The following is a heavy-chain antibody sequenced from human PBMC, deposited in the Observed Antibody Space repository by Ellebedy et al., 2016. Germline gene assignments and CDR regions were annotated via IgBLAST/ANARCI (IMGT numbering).Heavy chain of an antibody. CDR1: GYTFTGYY. D-gene: IGHD5-12*01. V-gene: IGHV1-2*02. J-gene: IGHJ4*02. CDR3: ARNRDSGLDY. CDR2: INPNTGGT. Sequence: ASVKVSXXASGYTFTGYYMHWVRQAPGQGLEWMGWINPNTGGTNYAQKFYGRVTMTRDMSISTAYMELSSLRSDDTAVYYCARNRDSGLDYWGQGTLVTVSS.